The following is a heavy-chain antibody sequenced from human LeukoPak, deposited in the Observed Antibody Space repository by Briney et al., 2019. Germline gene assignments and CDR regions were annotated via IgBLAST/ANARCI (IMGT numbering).Heavy chain of an antibody. J-gene: IGHJ3*02. CDR3: ARGRYKDYYDSSGTRGAFDI. V-gene: IGHV4-59*12. D-gene: IGHD3-22*01. CDR2: MYYSGST. Sequence: SETLSLTCTVSGGSISSYGWSWIRQPPGKGLEWIGYMYYSGSTNYNPSLKSRVTISVDTSKNQFSLKLSSVTAADTAVYYCARGRYKDYYDSSGTRGAFDIWGQGTMVTVSS. CDR1: GGSISSYG.